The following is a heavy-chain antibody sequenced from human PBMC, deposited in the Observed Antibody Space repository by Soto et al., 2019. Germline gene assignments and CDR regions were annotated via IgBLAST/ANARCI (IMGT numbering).Heavy chain of an antibody. J-gene: IGHJ3*02. CDR1: GFSFSTSGVG. D-gene: IGHD6-6*01. V-gene: IGHV2-5*02. CDR3: AYRPQSTFDI. Sequence: QITLTESGPMLVKPPQTLTLTCTFSGFSFSTSGVGVGWIRQPPGKALEWLALIYWDDGKRYSPSLKSRLTITKDTSKNQVILTMTNMDPVDTATYFCAYRPQSTFDIWGQGTVVTVSS. CDR2: IYWDDGK.